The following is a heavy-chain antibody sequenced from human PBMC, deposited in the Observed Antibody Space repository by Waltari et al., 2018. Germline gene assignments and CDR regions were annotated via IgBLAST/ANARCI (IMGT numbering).Heavy chain of an antibody. CDR3: ARGPPLKYSSPPAYYYMDV. V-gene: IGHV1-69*04. Sequence: QVQLVQSGAEVKKPGSSVKVSCKASGGTFSSYAISWVRQAPGQGLEWMGGIIPILGIANYAQKFQGRVTITADESTSTAYMELSSLRSEDTAVYYCARGPPLKYSSPPAYYYMDVWGKGTTVTVSS. CDR1: GGTFSSYA. D-gene: IGHD6-6*01. CDR2: IIPILGIA. J-gene: IGHJ6*03.